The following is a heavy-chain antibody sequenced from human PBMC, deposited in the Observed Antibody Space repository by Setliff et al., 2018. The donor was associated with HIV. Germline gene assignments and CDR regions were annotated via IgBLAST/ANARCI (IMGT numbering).Heavy chain of an antibody. CDR1: GGSISTSSYY. CDR3: ARLTTMVTRDAIDF. CDR2: IYYSGTT. V-gene: IGHV4-39*01. J-gene: IGHJ3*01. Sequence: SETLSLTCTLSGGSISTSSYYWGWIRQPPGKGLEWIGTIYYSGTTYYHPSLKSRVTISVDASKMQFSLKLSSVTAADTAVYYCARLTTMVTRDAIDFWGQGTMVTVSS. D-gene: IGHD4-17*01.